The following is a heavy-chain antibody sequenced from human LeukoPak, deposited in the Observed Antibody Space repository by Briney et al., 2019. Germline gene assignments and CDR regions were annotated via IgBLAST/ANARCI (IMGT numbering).Heavy chain of an antibody. CDR1: GFTFSSYG. CDR3: AKSPTRVVVPAGDFDY. D-gene: IGHD2-2*01. CDR2: IRYDGSNK. J-gene: IGHJ4*02. V-gene: IGHV3-30*02. Sequence: GGSLRLSCAAPGFTFSSYGMHWVRQAPGKGLEWVAFIRYDGSNKYYADSVKGRFTISRDNSKNTLYLQMNSLRAEDTAVYYCAKSPTRVVVPAGDFDYWGQGTLVTVSS.